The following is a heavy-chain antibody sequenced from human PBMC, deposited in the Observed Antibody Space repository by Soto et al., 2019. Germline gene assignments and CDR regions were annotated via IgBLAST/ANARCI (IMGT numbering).Heavy chain of an antibody. CDR1: GYRFTAYG. CDR2: ISCYNGKT. D-gene: IGHD3-3*01. Sequence: QVQVVQSGDEVKETGASVRVSCKTSGYRFTAYGISWVRQAPGQGLEWMGWISCYNGKTKYAQKVQGRVTMTSDTSTSTVYMEVRSLRSDYTAIYYCARDAPPPELRFLEWHNYDYNGMDVWGQGTTVTVSS. CDR3: ARDAPPPELRFLEWHNYDYNGMDV. J-gene: IGHJ6*02. V-gene: IGHV1-18*01.